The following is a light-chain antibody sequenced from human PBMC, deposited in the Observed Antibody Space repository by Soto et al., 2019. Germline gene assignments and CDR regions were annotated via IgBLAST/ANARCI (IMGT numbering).Light chain of an antibody. Sequence: DIQMTQSPSTLSASIGDRVTITCRASQSVGNWLAWYQQKPGKAPKLLIYKASTLQSGVPSRFSGSGSGTEFTLTISSLQPDDFATFYCQQYDRCPNTFGQGTKLEIK. CDR2: KAS. V-gene: IGKV1-5*03. CDR3: QQYDRCPNT. CDR1: QSVGNW. J-gene: IGKJ1*01.